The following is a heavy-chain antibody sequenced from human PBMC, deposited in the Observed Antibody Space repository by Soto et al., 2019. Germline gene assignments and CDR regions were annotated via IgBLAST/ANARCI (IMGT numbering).Heavy chain of an antibody. V-gene: IGHV4-38-2*01. CDR1: GYSTSSGYY. D-gene: IGHD3-22*01. Sequence: PSETLSHTCAVSGYSTSSGYYWGWLRQPPGKGLEWIGSIYHSGSTYYNPSLKSRVTISVDTSKNQFSLKLSSVTAADTAVYYCARATYYYDSSGYYPDYWGQGTLVTVSS. CDR3: ARATYYYDSSGYYPDY. CDR2: IYHSGST. J-gene: IGHJ4*02.